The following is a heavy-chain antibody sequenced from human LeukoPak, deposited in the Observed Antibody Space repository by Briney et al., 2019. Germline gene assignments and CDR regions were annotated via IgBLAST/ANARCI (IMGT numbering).Heavy chain of an antibody. Sequence: KPGGSLRLSCAASGLTFSDYYMNWIRQAPGKGLEWVSYISRGGNTIYYADSVKGRFTISRDNAKNSLYLQLNSLRVEDTAVYYCAREQLGPNYSDYWGQGTLVTVSS. CDR1: GLTFSDYY. CDR3: AREQLGPNYSDY. V-gene: IGHV3-11*01. J-gene: IGHJ4*02. CDR2: ISRGGNTI. D-gene: IGHD1-1*01.